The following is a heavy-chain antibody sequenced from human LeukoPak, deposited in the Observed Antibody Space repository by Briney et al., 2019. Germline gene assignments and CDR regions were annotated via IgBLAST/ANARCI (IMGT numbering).Heavy chain of an antibody. CDR3: ARPDYGDGGWFDP. Sequence: SETLSLTCTVSGGSISSSSYYWGWIRQPPGKGLEWIGSIYYSGSTYYNPSLKSRVTISVDTSKNQFSLKLGSVTAADTAVYYCARPDYGDGGWFDPWGQGTLVTVSS. CDR1: GGSISSSSYY. V-gene: IGHV4-39*01. J-gene: IGHJ5*02. CDR2: IYYSGST. D-gene: IGHD4-17*01.